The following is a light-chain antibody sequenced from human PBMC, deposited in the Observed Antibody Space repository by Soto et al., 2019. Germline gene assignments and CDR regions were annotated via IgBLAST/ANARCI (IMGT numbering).Light chain of an antibody. CDR1: QSVSSNF. Sequence: EIVLAQSPGTLSLSPGERATLSCRASQSVSSNFLAWYQQKPGQAPWLLIWGASNRAGGIPDRFSGSGSGTDFTLTISRLEPEDIAVFYCQQYGSSPWTFGQGTKVDIK. CDR3: QQYGSSPWT. CDR2: GAS. V-gene: IGKV3-20*01. J-gene: IGKJ1*01.